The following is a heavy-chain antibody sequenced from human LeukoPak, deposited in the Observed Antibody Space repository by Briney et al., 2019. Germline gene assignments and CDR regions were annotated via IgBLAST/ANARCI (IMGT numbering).Heavy chain of an antibody. CDR2: ISSSSSYI. J-gene: IGHJ3*02. CDR1: GFTFSSYA. V-gene: IGHV3-21*06. CDR3: ATSSSWVAFDI. Sequence: GGSLRLSCAASGFTFSSYAMSWVRQAPGKGLEWVSSISSSSSYIYYADSVKGRFTISRDNAKNSLYLQMNSLRVEDTAVYYCATSSSWVAFDIWGQGTMVTVSS. D-gene: IGHD6-13*01.